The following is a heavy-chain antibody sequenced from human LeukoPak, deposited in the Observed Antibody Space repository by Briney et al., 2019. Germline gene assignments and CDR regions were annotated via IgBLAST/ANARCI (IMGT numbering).Heavy chain of an antibody. CDR3: ARSYGGFPYYFDY. CDR2: IYYSGRT. V-gene: IGHV4-61*01. D-gene: IGHD4/OR15-4a*01. CDR1: GGSISSSSYY. J-gene: IGHJ4*02. Sequence: SETLSLTCTVSGGSISSSSYYWSWIRQPPGKGLEWIGYIYYSGRTNYKPSLENRVTISVDTSKNQFSLRLNSVTAADTAMYYCARSYGGFPYYFDYWGQGTLVTVSS.